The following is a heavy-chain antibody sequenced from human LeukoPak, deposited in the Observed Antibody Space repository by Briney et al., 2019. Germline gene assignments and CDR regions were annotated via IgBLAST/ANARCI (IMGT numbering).Heavy chain of an antibody. V-gene: IGHV1-69*04. CDR1: GGTFSSYA. D-gene: IGHD3-10*01. Sequence: SVKVSCKASGGTFSSYAISWVRQAPGQGLEWMGRIIPILGIAYYAQKFQGRVTITADKSTSTAYMELSSLRSEDTAVYYCAAQIYGSGSNYYYYGMDVWGQGTTVTVSS. CDR3: AAQIYGSGSNYYYYGMDV. J-gene: IGHJ6*02. CDR2: IIPILGIA.